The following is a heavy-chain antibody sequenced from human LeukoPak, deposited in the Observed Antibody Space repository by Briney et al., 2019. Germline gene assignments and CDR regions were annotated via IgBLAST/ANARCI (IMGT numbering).Heavy chain of an antibody. V-gene: IGHV1-2*04. CDR1: GYIFTNNA. Sequence: ASVKVSCKASGYIFTNNAMNWVRQAPGQGLEWMGWINPNSGGTNYAQKFQGWVTMTRDTSISTAYMGLSRLRSDDTAVYYCARDRKVSYYYFWSGYYSDYYYGMDVWGQGTTVTVSS. J-gene: IGHJ6*02. CDR3: ARDRKVSYYYFWSGYYSDYYYGMDV. CDR2: INPNSGGT. D-gene: IGHD3-3*01.